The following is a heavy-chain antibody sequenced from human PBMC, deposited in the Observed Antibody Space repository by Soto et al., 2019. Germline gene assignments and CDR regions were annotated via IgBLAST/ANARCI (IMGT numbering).Heavy chain of an antibody. V-gene: IGHV4-30-4*01. CDR2: IYYSGST. Sequence: SETLSLTCTVSRGSISSGDYYWSWIRQPPGKGLEWIGYIYYSGSTYYNPSLKSRVTISVDTSKNQFPLKLSSVTAADTAVYYCARETFGEYDSSGYFFAFDIWGQGTMVTVSS. J-gene: IGHJ3*02. CDR3: ARETFGEYDSSGYFFAFDI. CDR1: RGSISSGDYY. D-gene: IGHD3-22*01.